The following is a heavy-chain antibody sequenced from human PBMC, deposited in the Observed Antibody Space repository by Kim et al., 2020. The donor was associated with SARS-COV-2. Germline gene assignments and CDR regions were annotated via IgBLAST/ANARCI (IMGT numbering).Heavy chain of an antibody. CDR2: ISSTGDTL. CDR1: GFTFKSYS. J-gene: IGHJ4*02. D-gene: IGHD7-27*01. CDR3: ARRPGEDEY. Sequence: GGSLRLSCVASGFTFKSYSMNWVRQAPGKGLEWLSYISSTGDTLHYADSVKGRFTISRDNAKNSLYLQMYSLRDEDTGVYYCARRPGEDEYWGQGTLVTVSS. V-gene: IGHV3-48*02.